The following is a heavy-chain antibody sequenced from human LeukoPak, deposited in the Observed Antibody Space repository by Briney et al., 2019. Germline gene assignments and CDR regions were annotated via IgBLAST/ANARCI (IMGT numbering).Heavy chain of an antibody. CDR2: IYTSGYT. V-gene: IGHV4-4*07. D-gene: IGHD1-26*01. J-gene: IGHJ4*02. CDR1: GGSMSNYK. Sequence: SETLSLTCTVSGGSMSNYKWSWIRQPAGKRLEWIGRIYTSGYTNYNASVQSRVTMSVDTSKNQFSLKLSSVAAADTAVYYCVRGIVGATAPDSWGQGPLVIVSS. CDR3: VRGIVGATAPDS.